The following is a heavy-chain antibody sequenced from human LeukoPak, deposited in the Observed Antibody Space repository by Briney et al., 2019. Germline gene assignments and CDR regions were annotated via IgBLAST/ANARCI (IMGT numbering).Heavy chain of an antibody. CDR3: ARAVAGTMDY. D-gene: IGHD6-19*01. CDR1: GGSISSYY. CDR2: IYYSGST. Sequence: SESLSLTCTVSGGSISSYYWSWIRQPPGKGLEWIGYIYYSGSTNYNPSLKSRVTISVDTSKNQFSLKLSSVTAADTAVYYCARAVAGTMDYWGQGTLVTVSS. V-gene: IGHV4-59*01. J-gene: IGHJ4*02.